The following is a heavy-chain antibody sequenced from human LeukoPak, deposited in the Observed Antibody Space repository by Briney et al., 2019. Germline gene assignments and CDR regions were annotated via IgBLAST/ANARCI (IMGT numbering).Heavy chain of an antibody. CDR2: ISSNGGST. V-gene: IGHV3-64*01. CDR1: GFTFSSYA. J-gene: IGHJ4*02. CDR3: ARAIQGATTFFDY. Sequence: GGSLXLSCAASGFTFSSYAMHWVRQAPGKGLEYVSAISSNGGSTYYANSVKGRFTISRDNSKNTLYLQMGSLRAEDMAVYYCARAIQGATTFFDYWGQGTLVTVSS. D-gene: IGHD1-26*01.